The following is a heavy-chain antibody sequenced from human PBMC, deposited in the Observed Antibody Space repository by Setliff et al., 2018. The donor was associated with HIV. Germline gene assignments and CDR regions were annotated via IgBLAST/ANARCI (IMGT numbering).Heavy chain of an antibody. Sequence: SETLSLTCTVSGEPFNGFYWTWIRQPPGKGLEWIGEMHHSGSNNYNPSLTSRVIISVDKSNNLFFLNLTSVTAADTAVYYCARGDPLRFLDYWGQGTLVTVSS. D-gene: IGHD3-10*01. CDR2: MHHSGSN. V-gene: IGHV4-34*01. CDR3: ARGDPLRFLDY. CDR1: GEPFNGFY. J-gene: IGHJ4*02.